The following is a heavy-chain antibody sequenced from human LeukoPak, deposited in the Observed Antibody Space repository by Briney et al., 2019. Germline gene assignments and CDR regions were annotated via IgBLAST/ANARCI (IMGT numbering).Heavy chain of an antibody. Sequence: SETLSLTCTVSGGSISSYYWSWIRQPPGKGLEWLGYIYYSGSTNYNPSLKSRVTISVDTSKNQFSLKLSSVTAADTAVYYCARLRYDSSGYYWTHYYYYMDVWGKGTTVTVSS. CDR3: ARLRYDSSGYYWTHYYYYMDV. J-gene: IGHJ6*03. CDR2: IYYSGST. D-gene: IGHD3-22*01. CDR1: GGSISSYY. V-gene: IGHV4-59*01.